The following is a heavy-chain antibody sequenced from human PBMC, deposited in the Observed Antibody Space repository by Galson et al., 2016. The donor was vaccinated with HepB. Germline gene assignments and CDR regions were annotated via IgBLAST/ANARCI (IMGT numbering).Heavy chain of an antibody. V-gene: IGHV3-66*02. CDR3: ARDPGLRNGMGG. CDR1: GFTVSSDY. CDR2: IYSGGDT. Sequence: SLRLSCAVSGFTVSSDYMSWVRQAPGKELEWVSVIYSGGDTYYADSVKGRFTISRDNSKNTLYLQMSSLRTEGTAVYFCARDPGLRNGMGGWGKGTTVTVSS. D-gene: IGHD4-17*01. J-gene: IGHJ6*04.